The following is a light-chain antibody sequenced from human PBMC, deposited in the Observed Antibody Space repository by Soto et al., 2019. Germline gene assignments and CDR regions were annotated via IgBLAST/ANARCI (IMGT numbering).Light chain of an antibody. Sequence: QAVVTQPPSVSGAPGQRVTISCTGSSSNIGAGYDVHWYQQLPGSAPKLLIYGNNNRPSGVLGRFSGSRSGTSASLAITGLQAEDEADYYCQSYDSSLRGYVFGTGTKVTVL. V-gene: IGLV1-40*01. CDR3: QSYDSSLRGYV. CDR1: SSNIGAGYD. J-gene: IGLJ1*01. CDR2: GNN.